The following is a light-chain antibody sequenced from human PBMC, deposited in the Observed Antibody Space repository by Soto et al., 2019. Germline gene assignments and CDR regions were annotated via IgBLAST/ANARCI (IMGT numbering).Light chain of an antibody. CDR2: DVN. J-gene: IGLJ1*01. CDR3: SLYTSNGSLI. Sequence: QSALTQPPSVSGSPGQTVTISCTGTTSDIDNYDSVSWYQQAPGTAPKLIIYDVNNRPSGAPDRFSGSTSGNTASLTISRLQAEDETDDFCSLYTSNGSLIFGPGTKLTVL. CDR1: TSDIDNYDS. V-gene: IGLV2-18*01.